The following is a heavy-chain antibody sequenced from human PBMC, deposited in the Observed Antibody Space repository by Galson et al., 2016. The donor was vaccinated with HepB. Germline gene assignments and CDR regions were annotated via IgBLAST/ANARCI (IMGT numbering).Heavy chain of an antibody. D-gene: IGHD4-17*01. Sequence: SLRLSCAASGFTFSSYGMKWVRQAPGKGLEWVSSIGSSGSYIYYADSVKGRFTISRDNTKNSLYLQMNSLRAEDTAVYYCARVVAPDYGHPTYHYYYYYLDVWGQGTTVAVSS. V-gene: IGHV3-21*01. CDR3: ARVVAPDYGHPTYHYYYYYLDV. CDR1: GFTFSSYG. CDR2: IGSSGSYI. J-gene: IGHJ6*03.